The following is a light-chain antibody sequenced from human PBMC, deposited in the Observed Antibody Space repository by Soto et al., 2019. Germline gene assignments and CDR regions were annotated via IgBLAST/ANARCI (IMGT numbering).Light chain of an antibody. CDR2: EVS. CDR1: SNDVGVYNY. J-gene: IGLJ3*02. V-gene: IGLV2-14*01. CDR3: SSYTCSNTWV. Sequence: QSVLTQPASVSGSPGQSITISCTGTSNDVGVYNYVSWYQQHPGKAPKLIIYEVSDRPSGVSNRFSGSKSGYTASLTISGLQAEDEADYYCSSYTCSNTWVFGGGTKLTVL.